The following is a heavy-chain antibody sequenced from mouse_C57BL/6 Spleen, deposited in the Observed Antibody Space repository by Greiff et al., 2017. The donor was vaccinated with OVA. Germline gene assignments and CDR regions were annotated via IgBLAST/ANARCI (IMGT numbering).Heavy chain of an antibody. Sequence: EVQLQQSGPELVKPGASVKISCKASGYTFTDYYMNWVKQSHGKSLEWIGDINPNNGGTSYNQKFKGKATLTVDKSSSTAYMELRSLTSEDSAVYYCASYDYVLNFDVWGTGTTVTVSS. CDR2: INPNNGGT. V-gene: IGHV1-26*01. CDR3: ASYDYVLNFDV. D-gene: IGHD2-4*01. J-gene: IGHJ1*03. CDR1: GYTFTDYY.